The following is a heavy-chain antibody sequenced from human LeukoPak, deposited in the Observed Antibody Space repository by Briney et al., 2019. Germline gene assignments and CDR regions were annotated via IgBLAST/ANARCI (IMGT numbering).Heavy chain of an antibody. D-gene: IGHD6-19*01. Sequence: PGGSLRLSCAASGFTFSSYSMSWVRQAPGKGLEWVSAISGSGGSTYYADSVKGRFTISRDNSKNTLYLQMNSLRAEDTAVYYCAKCSVAGTETFDYWGQGTLVTVSS. J-gene: IGHJ4*02. V-gene: IGHV3-23*01. CDR1: GFTFSSYS. CDR2: ISGSGGST. CDR3: AKCSVAGTETFDY.